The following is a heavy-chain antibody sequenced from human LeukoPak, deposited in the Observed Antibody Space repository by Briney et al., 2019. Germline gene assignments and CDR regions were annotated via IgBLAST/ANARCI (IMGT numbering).Heavy chain of an antibody. D-gene: IGHD3-22*01. CDR2: LYYGEST. Sequence: SETLSLTGTVSGGSISSSNYYWGWIRQPPGKGLEWIGSLYYGESTYYNPSLKSRVTISVDTSKKQFSLKLNSVTAADTAVYYCATRDVITSYYFDYWGQGTLVTISS. V-gene: IGHV4-39*01. CDR1: GGSISSSNYY. J-gene: IGHJ4*02. CDR3: ATRDVITSYYFDY.